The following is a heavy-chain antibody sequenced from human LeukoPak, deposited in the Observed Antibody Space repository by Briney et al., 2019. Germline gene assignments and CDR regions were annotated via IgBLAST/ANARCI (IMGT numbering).Heavy chain of an antibody. CDR2: ITAYNGNT. CDR1: GYTFTTYG. CDR3: ARGSALGSESSGYYYLPDY. Sequence: ASVRVSCKASGYTFTTYGISWVRQAPGQGLEWMGWITAYNGNTHYAQKLQGRVTLTTDTSTSTAYMELRSLRSDDTAVYYCARGSALGSESSGYYYLPDYWGQGTLVTVSS. V-gene: IGHV1-18*01. J-gene: IGHJ4*02. D-gene: IGHD3-22*01.